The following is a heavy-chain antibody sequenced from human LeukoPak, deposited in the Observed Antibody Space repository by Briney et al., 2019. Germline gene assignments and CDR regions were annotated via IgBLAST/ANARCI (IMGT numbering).Heavy chain of an antibody. D-gene: IGHD5-24*01. CDR2: IWYDGSNQ. CDR3: ARARSGDGFNLDY. CDR1: GFTFSRFG. J-gene: IGHJ4*02. Sequence: GSLRLSCEASGFTFSRFGMHWVRQAPGKGLEWVAVIWYDGSNQDYADSVKGRFTISRDNSKNTLYLQMNSLRAEDTAVYFCARARSGDGFNLDYWGQGTLVTVSS. V-gene: IGHV3-33*01.